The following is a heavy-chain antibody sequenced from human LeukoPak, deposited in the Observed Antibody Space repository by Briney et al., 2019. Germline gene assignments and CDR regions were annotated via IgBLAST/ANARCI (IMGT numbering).Heavy chain of an antibody. Sequence: ASVKVSCKASGYTFTGYYMHWVRQAPGQGLEWMGRINPNSGGTNYAQKFKGRVTMTRDTSISTAYMELSRLRSDDTAVYYCARAGDDYVWGSDNYYWGQGTLVTVSS. V-gene: IGHV1-2*06. CDR3: ARAGDDYVWGSDNYY. D-gene: IGHD3-16*01. CDR1: GYTFTGYY. CDR2: INPNSGGT. J-gene: IGHJ4*02.